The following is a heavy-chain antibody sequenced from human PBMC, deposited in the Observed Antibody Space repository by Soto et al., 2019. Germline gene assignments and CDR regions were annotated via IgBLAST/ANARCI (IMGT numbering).Heavy chain of an antibody. CDR1: GFTFSSYG. Sequence: QVQLVESGGGVVQPGRSLRLSCAASGFTFSSYGMHWVRQAPGKGLEWVAVISYDGSNKYYADSVKGRFTISRDNSKNTLYLQMNSLRAEYTAVYYCAKPRQIPSLLLYYFDYWGQGTLVTVSS. D-gene: IGHD2-15*01. CDR3: AKPRQIPSLLLYYFDY. CDR2: ISYDGSNK. V-gene: IGHV3-30*18. J-gene: IGHJ4*02.